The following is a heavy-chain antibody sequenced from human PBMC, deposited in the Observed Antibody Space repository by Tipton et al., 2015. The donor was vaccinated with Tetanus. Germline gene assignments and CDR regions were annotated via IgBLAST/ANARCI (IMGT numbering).Heavy chain of an antibody. V-gene: IGHV3-23*03. Sequence: SLRLSCAASGFTLGSFAMTWVRQVPGKGLEWVAILYRGASTAYYEDSVKGRFTISRDGSKNTLFLQMNSLRVEDTAVYYCVKGHSSDCFCPEYWGQGTQVTVSS. CDR3: VKGHSSDCFCPEY. D-gene: IGHD2-21*01. CDR1: GFTLGSFA. J-gene: IGHJ4*02. CDR2: LYRGASTA.